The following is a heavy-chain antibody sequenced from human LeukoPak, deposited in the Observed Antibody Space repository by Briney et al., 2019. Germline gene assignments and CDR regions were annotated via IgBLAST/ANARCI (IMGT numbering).Heavy chain of an antibody. CDR3: ARDRDVVVVAATLDAFDI. CDR2: ISSSSSYI. CDR1: GFTFSSYS. J-gene: IGHJ3*02. D-gene: IGHD2-15*01. Sequence: GGSPRLSCAASGFTFSSYSMNWVRQAPGKGLEWVSSISSSSSYIYYADSVKGRFTISRDNAKNSLYLQMNSLRAEDTAVYYCARDRDVVVVAATLDAFDIWGQGTMVTVSS. V-gene: IGHV3-21*01.